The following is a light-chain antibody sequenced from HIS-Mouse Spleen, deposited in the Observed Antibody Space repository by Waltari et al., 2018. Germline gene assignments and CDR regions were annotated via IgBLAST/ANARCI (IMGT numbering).Light chain of an antibody. J-gene: IGLJ2*01. CDR1: ALPKKY. CDR3: DATDSSGNHRV. CDR2: EDR. V-gene: IGLV3-10*01. Sequence: SYELTQPPSVSVSPGQTARITCSGDALPKKYAYWYQQKSGQAPVLVSYEDRKRPSGIPERFSGSSSGTMATVTISGAQVEDEADYYCDATDSSGNHRVFGGGTKLTVL.